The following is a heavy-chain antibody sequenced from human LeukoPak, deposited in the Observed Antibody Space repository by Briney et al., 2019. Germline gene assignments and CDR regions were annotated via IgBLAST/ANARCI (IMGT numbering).Heavy chain of an antibody. CDR2: TSGDAGVT. CDR3: AKVGDCTSNCFRAHDC. CDR1: GFSFSDSV. V-gene: IGHV3-23*01. J-gene: IGHJ1*01. D-gene: IGHD2-2*01. Sequence: GGSLRLSCVASGFSFSDSVMSWVRQAPGKGLEWVSATSGDAGVTYDAASVKGRFTSSRDNSKIAVYLQLDSLRAEDSATYYCAKVGDCTSNCFRAHDCWGQGALVTVSS.